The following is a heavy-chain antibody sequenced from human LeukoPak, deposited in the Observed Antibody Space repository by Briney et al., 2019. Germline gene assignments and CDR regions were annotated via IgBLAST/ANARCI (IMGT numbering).Heavy chain of an antibody. Sequence: GGSLRLSCAASGFTFSSYALHWVRQAPGKGLEWVAFIRYDGSNKYYADSVKGRFTISRDNSKNTLYLQMNSLRAEDTAVYYCARAPTPYITGTNFDYWGQGTLVTVSS. CDR1: GFTFSSYA. D-gene: IGHD1-7*01. CDR2: IRYDGSNK. CDR3: ARAPTPYITGTNFDY. V-gene: IGHV3-30*02. J-gene: IGHJ4*02.